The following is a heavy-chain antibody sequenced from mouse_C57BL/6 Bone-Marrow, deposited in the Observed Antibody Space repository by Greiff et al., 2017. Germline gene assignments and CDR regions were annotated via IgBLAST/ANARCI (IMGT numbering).Heavy chain of an antibody. D-gene: IGHD1-1*01. J-gene: IGHJ4*01. Sequence: EVQLQQSGPVLVKPGASVKMSCKASGYTFTDYYMNWVKQSHGKSLEWIGVINPYNGGTSYNQKFKGKATLTVDKSSSTAYMELNSLTSEDSAVYYCARPYGSPHYYAMDYWGQGTSVTVSS. CDR3: ARPYGSPHYYAMDY. CDR2: INPYNGGT. CDR1: GYTFTDYY. V-gene: IGHV1-19*01.